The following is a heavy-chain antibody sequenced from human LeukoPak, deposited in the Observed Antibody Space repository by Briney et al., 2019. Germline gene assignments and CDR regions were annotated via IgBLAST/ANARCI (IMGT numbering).Heavy chain of an antibody. D-gene: IGHD1-7*01. J-gene: IGHJ4*02. CDR3: ARASPRGWYHWDYYFDY. CDR1: GFXFAAYA. V-gene: IGHV3-43*02. Sequence: PGGSLRLSCAASGFXFAAYAMXWXXXAPGXGLEWVXXTSGDXTGTYYADSVKGRFTISRDNSKNSLYLQMNSLRTEDSALYYCARASPRGWYHWDYYFDYWGQGSLVTVSS. CDR2: TSGDXTGT.